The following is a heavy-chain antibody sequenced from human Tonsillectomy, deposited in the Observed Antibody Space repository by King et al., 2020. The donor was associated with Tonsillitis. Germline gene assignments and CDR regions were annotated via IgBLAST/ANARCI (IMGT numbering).Heavy chain of an antibody. J-gene: IGHJ4*02. D-gene: IGHD6-19*01. V-gene: IGHV3-23*04. CDR2: FTSSGGYT. CDR3: ECITVAGPSY. CDR1: GFTFSSYA. Sequence: VQLVESGGGLVQPGGSLRLSCAASGFTFSSYAMSWVRQAPGKGLEWVSAFTSSGGYTYFADSVKGRFTISRDISKNTLYLQMNSLRAEDTAVYYCECITVAGPSYWGQGTLVTVSS.